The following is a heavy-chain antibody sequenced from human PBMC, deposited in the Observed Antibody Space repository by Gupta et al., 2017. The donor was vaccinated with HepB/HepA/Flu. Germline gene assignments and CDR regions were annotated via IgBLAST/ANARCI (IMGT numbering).Heavy chain of an antibody. V-gene: IGHV3-43*01. D-gene: IGHD3-3*01. CDR3: AKGAGSGYLFDY. J-gene: IGHJ4*02. CDR1: GFTFDDYT. CDR2: ISWDGGST. Sequence: EVQLVESGGVVVQPGGSLRLSCAASGFTFDDYTMHWVRQAPGKGLEWVSLISWDGGSTYYADSVKGRFTISRDNSKNSLYLQMNSLRTEDTALYYCAKGAGSGYLFDYWGQGTLVTVSS.